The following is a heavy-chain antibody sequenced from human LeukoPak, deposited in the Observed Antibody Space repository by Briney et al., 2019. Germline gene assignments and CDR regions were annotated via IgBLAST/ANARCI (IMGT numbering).Heavy chain of an antibody. CDR3: ARVLVARIVEYYFDY. CDR1: GFTFSDYY. Sequence: GGSLRLSCAASGFTFSDYYMSWIRQAPGKGLEWVSYISSSGSTIYYADSVKGRFTISRDNAKNSLYLQMNSLRAEDTAVYYCARVLVARIVEYYFDYWGQGTLVTVSS. D-gene: IGHD3-22*01. J-gene: IGHJ4*02. V-gene: IGHV3-11*01. CDR2: ISSSGSTI.